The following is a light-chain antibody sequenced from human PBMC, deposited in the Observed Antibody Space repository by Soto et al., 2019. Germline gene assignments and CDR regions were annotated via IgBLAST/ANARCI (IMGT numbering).Light chain of an antibody. V-gene: IGKV1-39*01. CDR1: QSINRY. CDR3: QQNYGTPNT. J-gene: IGKJ4*02. CDR2: SAS. Sequence: DLQMTQSPSSLSASVGDRVTITCRASQSINRYLNWHQQKPGEAPKLLISSASTLQGGVPSRFSGSGSGTDVTLTISSLQPEDFATYYCQQNYGTPNTFGGGTKVAIK.